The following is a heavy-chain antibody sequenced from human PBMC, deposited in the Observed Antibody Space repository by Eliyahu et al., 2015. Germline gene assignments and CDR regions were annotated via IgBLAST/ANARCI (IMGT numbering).Heavy chain of an antibody. CDR2: ISGDGNFK. CDR3: ARARVRLGMGITDF. V-gene: IGHV3-30-3*01. Sequence: QEQLAESGGGVVQPGRSLRLSCAASGFTFSTYAMPWVRQAPGSGLEWLAIISGDGNFKDYADSVEGRFIISIDTSKNTVILQMSSLRTEDTGLYYCARARVRLGMGITDFWGQGTLVTVSS. J-gene: IGHJ4*02. D-gene: IGHD4/OR15-4a*01. CDR1: GFTFSTYA.